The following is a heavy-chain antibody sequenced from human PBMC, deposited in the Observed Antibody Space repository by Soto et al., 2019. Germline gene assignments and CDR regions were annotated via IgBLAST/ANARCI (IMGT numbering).Heavy chain of an antibody. Sequence: GGSLRLSCAASGFTFSSYAMSWVRQAPGKGLEWVSAISGSGGSTYYADSVKGRFTISRGNSKNTLYLQMNSLRAEDTAVYYCAKDISSGWYAFDYWGQGTLVTVSS. CDR3: AKDISSGWYAFDY. J-gene: IGHJ4*02. CDR2: ISGSGGST. CDR1: GFTFSSYA. D-gene: IGHD6-19*01. V-gene: IGHV3-23*01.